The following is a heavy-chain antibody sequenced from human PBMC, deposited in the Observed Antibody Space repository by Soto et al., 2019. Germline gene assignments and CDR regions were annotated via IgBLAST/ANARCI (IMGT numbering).Heavy chain of an antibody. CDR2: ISSGGITI. CDR1: GFTFSDYY. J-gene: IGHJ6*02. D-gene: IGHD2-15*01. Sequence: LRLSCAASGFTFSDYYMTWIRQAPGKGLEWLSYISSGGITIYYADSVKGRFTVSRDNAKNSMYLQMNNLRVEDTAVYYCARERGSKSMDVWGQGTTVTVSS. V-gene: IGHV3-11*01. CDR3: ARERGSKSMDV.